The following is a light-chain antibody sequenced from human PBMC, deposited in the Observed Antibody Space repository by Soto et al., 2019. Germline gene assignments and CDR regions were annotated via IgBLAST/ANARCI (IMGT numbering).Light chain of an antibody. Sequence: ENVLTQSPGTLSLSPGERATLSCRASQSVGNKLAWYQQRPGQAPTLLISDASSRATGIPDRFSGSGSGTDFILTISRLEPEDYALYYCQQYGPSLITFGQGTRLESK. CDR3: QQYGPSLIT. CDR2: DAS. V-gene: IGKV3-20*01. J-gene: IGKJ5*01. CDR1: QSVGNK.